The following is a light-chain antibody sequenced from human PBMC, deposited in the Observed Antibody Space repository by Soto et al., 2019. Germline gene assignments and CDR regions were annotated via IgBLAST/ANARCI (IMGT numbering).Light chain of an antibody. CDR1: SSDVGGYNY. Sequence: QSALTQPASVSGSPGQSITISCTGTSSDVGGYNYVYWYQQHPGKAPKLMIYEVSSRPAGVSNRFSGAKSGNPASMTISGLQAEDEADYYCSSYTSSGTHVVFGGENKLSVL. V-gene: IGLV2-14*01. CDR2: EVS. J-gene: IGLJ3*02. CDR3: SSYTSSGTHVV.